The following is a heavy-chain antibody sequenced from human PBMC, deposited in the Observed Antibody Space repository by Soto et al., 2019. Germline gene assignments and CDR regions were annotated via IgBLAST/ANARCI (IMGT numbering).Heavy chain of an antibody. CDR3: ARGGSGWILNYYYGMDV. Sequence: GASVKVSCKASGYTFTGYYMHWVRQAPGQGLEWMGWINPNSGGTNYAQKFQGWVTMTRDTSISTAYMELSRLRSDDTAVYYCARGGSGWILNYYYGMDVWGQGTTVTVSS. J-gene: IGHJ6*02. V-gene: IGHV1-2*04. CDR2: INPNSGGT. D-gene: IGHD6-19*01. CDR1: GYTFTGYY.